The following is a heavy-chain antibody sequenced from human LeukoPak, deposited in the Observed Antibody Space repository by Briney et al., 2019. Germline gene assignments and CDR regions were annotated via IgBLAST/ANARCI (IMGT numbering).Heavy chain of an antibody. Sequence: GESLKISCKGSGYSFTSYWIGWVRQMPGKGLEWMGIIYPGDSDTRYSPSFQGQVTISADKSISTAYLQWSSLKASDTAMYYCARHRSITQWLRSSAFDIWGQGTMVTVSS. V-gene: IGHV5-51*01. D-gene: IGHD5-12*01. CDR3: ARHRSITQWLRSSAFDI. CDR2: IYPGDSDT. J-gene: IGHJ3*02. CDR1: GYSFTSYW.